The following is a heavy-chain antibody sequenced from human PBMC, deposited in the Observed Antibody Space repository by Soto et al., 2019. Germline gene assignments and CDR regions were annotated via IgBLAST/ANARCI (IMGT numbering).Heavy chain of an antibody. CDR1: GFTFRSYV. CDR2: ISGSGGGT. CDR3: AKGNEITLDVQSYFYYMDV. V-gene: IGHV3-23*01. Sequence: GGSLRLSCAASGFTFRSYVMSWVRQAPGKGLEWVSAISGSGGGTYYADSVKGRFTISRDNSKNTLYMQMNSLGAEDTAVYYCAKGNEITLDVQSYFYYMDVWGKGTTVTVSS. D-gene: IGHD1-1*01. J-gene: IGHJ6*03.